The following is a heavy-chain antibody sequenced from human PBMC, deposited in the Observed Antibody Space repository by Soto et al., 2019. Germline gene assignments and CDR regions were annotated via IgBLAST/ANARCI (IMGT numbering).Heavy chain of an antibody. CDR3: ARFPLRGSPYYYYGLDV. CDR2: IDPSDSYA. J-gene: IGHJ6*02. V-gene: IGHV5-10-1*01. D-gene: IGHD3-16*01. Sequence: GESLKISCKASGYSFTNYWINWVRQMPGKGLEWMGRIDPSDSYANYSPSFQGHVTISADKSISTAYLQWNSLKASDTAMYYCARFPLRGSPYYYYGLDVWGQGTTVTVSS. CDR1: GYSFTNYW.